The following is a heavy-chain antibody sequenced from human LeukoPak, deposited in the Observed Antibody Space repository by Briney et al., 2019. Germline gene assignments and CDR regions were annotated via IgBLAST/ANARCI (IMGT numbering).Heavy chain of an antibody. V-gene: IGHV7-4-1*02. D-gene: IGHD3-3*01. Sequence: ASVKVSCKASGYTFTSYAMNWVRQAPGQGLEWMGWINTNTGNPTYAQGFTGRFVFSLDTSVSTAYLQISSLKAEDTAVYYCASGPYLVGFWSGYSNYWGQGTLVTVSS. J-gene: IGHJ4*02. CDR2: INTNTGNP. CDR1: GYTFTSYA. CDR3: ASGPYLVGFWSGYSNY.